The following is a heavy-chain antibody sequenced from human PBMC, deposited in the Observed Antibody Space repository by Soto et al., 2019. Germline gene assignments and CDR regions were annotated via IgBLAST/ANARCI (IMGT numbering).Heavy chain of an antibody. V-gene: IGHV1-2*02. CDR3: ARSFYYDSSGLVDY. J-gene: IGHJ4*02. CDR2: INPNSGDT. Sequence: ASVKVSCTASGYIFTGYYMHWVRQAPGQGLEWMGWINPNSGDTSYAQNFQDRVTMTRDTSISTAYMELSRLRSDDTAVYYCARSFYYDSSGLVDYWGQGTLVTVSS. CDR1: GYIFTGYY. D-gene: IGHD3-22*01.